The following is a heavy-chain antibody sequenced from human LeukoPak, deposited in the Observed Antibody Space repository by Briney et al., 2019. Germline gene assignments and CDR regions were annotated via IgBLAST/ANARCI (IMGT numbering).Heavy chain of an antibody. CDR2: IYYSGST. CDR3: ARSKDTAWFDP. V-gene: IGHV4-31*03. Sequence: SETLSLTCTVSGGSISSGGYYWSWIRQHPGKGLEWIGYIYYSGSTYYNPSLKSRVTISVDTSKNQFSLKLSFVTAADTAVYYCARSKDTAWFDPWGQGTLVTVSS. CDR1: GGSISSGGYY. D-gene: IGHD5-18*01. J-gene: IGHJ5*02.